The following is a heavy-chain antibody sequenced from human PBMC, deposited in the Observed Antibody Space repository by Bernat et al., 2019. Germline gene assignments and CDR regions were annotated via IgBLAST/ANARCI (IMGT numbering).Heavy chain of an antibody. CDR2: INHSGST. J-gene: IGHJ3*02. CDR1: GGSFSGYY. Sequence: QVQLQQWGAGLLKPSETLSLTFAVYGGSFSGYYWSWIRQPPGKGLEWIGEINHSGSTNYNPSLKSRVTISVDTSKNQFTLKLSSVTAADTAVYYCARGQRVRAAFDIWGQGTMVTVSS. CDR3: ARGQRVRAAFDI. V-gene: IGHV4-34*01.